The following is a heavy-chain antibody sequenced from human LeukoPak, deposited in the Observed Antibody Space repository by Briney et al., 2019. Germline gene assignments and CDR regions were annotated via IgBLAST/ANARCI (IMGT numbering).Heavy chain of an antibody. J-gene: IGHJ4*02. CDR2: FDPENDER. CDR1: GYTLSELT. D-gene: IGHD4-11*01. V-gene: IGHV1-24*01. Sequence: ASVKVSCKVSGYTLSELTMHWVRQAPGKGLEWIGGFDPENDERLNARKFRGRVTMTEDTSTDTAYMELSSLRSEDTAVYFCATEMTSVVPDFWGQGTLVTVSS. CDR3: ATEMTSVVPDF.